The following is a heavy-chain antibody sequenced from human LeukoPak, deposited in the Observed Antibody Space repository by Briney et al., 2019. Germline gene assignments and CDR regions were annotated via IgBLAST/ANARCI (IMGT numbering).Heavy chain of an antibody. J-gene: IGHJ6*03. CDR1: GFTFSSYA. Sequence: GGSLRLSCAASGFTFSSYAMSWVRQAPGKGLEWVSAISGSGGSTYYADSVKGRFTISRDNSKNTLYLQMNSQRAEDTAVYYCAKGAVPAALYYYYYYMDVWGKGTTVTVSS. V-gene: IGHV3-23*01. CDR2: ISGSGGST. D-gene: IGHD2-2*01. CDR3: AKGAVPAALYYYYYYMDV.